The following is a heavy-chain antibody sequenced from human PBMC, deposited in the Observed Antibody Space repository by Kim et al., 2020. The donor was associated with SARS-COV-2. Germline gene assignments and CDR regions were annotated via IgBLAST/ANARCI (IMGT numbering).Heavy chain of an antibody. J-gene: IGHJ4*02. CDR1: GVSISGSTSY. D-gene: IGHD2-2*02. V-gene: IGHV4-39*01. CDR3: ARPISDSGCYNVPGYFDV. Sequence: SETLSLTCTVSGVSISGSTSYWGWVRQPPGKGLEWIGSLYYSGTTYYNPSFKSRVTISIDTSKNQFSLKLSSVTAADTAVYHCARPISDSGCYNVPGYFDVWGQGTLVTVSS. CDR2: LYYSGTT.